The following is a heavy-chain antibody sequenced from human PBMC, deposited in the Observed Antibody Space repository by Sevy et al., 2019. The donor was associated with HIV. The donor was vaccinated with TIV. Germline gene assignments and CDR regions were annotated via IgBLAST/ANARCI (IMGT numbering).Heavy chain of an antibody. Sequence: SETLSLTCTVSGDSISSYYWIWIRQPPGKGLEWIGYIYYSGTTKYNPSLKSRVTISVDTSKNQFSLKLKSVIAADTAVYYCARDRVGATTDWFDPWGQGTLVTVSS. CDR1: GDSISSYY. CDR3: ARDRVGATTDWFDP. V-gene: IGHV4-59*01. CDR2: IYYSGTT. J-gene: IGHJ5*02. D-gene: IGHD1-26*01.